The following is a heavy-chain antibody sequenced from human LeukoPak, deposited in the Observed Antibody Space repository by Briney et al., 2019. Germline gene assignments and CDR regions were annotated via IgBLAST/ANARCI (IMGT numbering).Heavy chain of an antibody. Sequence: PGGSLRLSCAASGFTFSTYWMSWVRQTPEKGLEFVANIRQDGSVKNYMDSLKGRSTISRDNARESLYLEINSLRADDTAVHYCARDPESSAFDLWGQGALVTVSS. J-gene: IGHJ4*02. CDR1: GFTFSTYW. CDR3: ARDPESSAFDL. D-gene: IGHD5/OR15-5a*01. CDR2: IRQDGSVK. V-gene: IGHV3-7*01.